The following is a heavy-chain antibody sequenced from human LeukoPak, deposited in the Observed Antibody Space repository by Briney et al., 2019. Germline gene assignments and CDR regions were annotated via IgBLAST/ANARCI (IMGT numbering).Heavy chain of an antibody. D-gene: IGHD6-13*01. V-gene: IGHV4-59*12. CDR2: IYYSGST. J-gene: IGHJ4*02. CDR3: ARDTIAAAAFDY. CDR1: GGSISSYY. Sequence: PSETLSLTCTVSGGSISSYYWSWIRQPPGKGLEWIGYIYYSGSTNYNPSLKSRVTISVDTSKNQFSLKLSSVTAADTAVYYFARDTIAAAAFDYWGQGTLVTVSS.